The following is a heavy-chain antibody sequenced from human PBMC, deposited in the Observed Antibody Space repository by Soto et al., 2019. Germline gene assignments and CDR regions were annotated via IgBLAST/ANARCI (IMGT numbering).Heavy chain of an antibody. CDR1: GGSISSSSYY. V-gene: IGHV4-39*01. D-gene: IGHD2-15*01. Sequence: QLLESGPGLVKPSETLSLTCTVSGGSISSSSYYWGWIRQPPGKGLEWIGSIYYSGSTYYNPSLKSRVTISVDTSKNQFSLKLSSVTAADTAVYYCARRYCSGGSCFGVWFDPWGQGTLVTVSS. CDR2: IYYSGST. J-gene: IGHJ5*02. CDR3: ARRYCSGGSCFGVWFDP.